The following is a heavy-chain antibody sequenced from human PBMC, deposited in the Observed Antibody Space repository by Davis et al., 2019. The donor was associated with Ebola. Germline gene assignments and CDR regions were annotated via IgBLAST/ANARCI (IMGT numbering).Heavy chain of an antibody. Sequence: MPGGSLRLSCTVSGGSISTYYWSWIRQPPGKGLEWIGYVYYSGSTNYNPSLKSRVTISVDTSKNQFSLKLNSVTAADTAVYYCARLAIDSSGWYFYGMDVWGKGATVTVSS. CDR1: GGSISTYY. V-gene: IGHV4-59*08. CDR3: ARLAIDSSGWYFYGMDV. J-gene: IGHJ6*04. D-gene: IGHD6-19*01. CDR2: VYYSGST.